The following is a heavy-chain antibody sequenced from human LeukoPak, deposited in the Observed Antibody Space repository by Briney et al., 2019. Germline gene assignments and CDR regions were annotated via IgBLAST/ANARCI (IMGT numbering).Heavy chain of an antibody. CDR1: GGSISSSSYY. D-gene: IGHD1-26*01. J-gene: IGHJ4*02. CDR3: ARLVHGATTPQYYFDY. CDR2: IYYSGST. V-gene: IGHV4-39*01. Sequence: SETLSLTCTVSGGSISSSSYYWGWIRQPPGKGLEWIGSIYYSGSTYYNPSLKSRVTISVDTSKNQFYLKLSSVTAADTAVYYCARLVHGATTPQYYFDYWGQGTLVTVSS.